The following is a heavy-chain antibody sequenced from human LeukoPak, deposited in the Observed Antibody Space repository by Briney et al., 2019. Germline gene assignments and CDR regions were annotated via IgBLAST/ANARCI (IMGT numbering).Heavy chain of an antibody. Sequence: ASVKVSCKASGYTFTGYYMHWVRQAPGQGLEWMGWINPNSGNTGYAQKFQGRVTMTRNTSISTAYMELSSLRSEDTAVYYCARGDGMAYYYYGMDVWGQGTTVTVSS. D-gene: IGHD5-24*01. CDR3: ARGDGMAYYYYGMDV. J-gene: IGHJ6*02. CDR1: GYTFTGYY. CDR2: INPNSGNT. V-gene: IGHV1-8*02.